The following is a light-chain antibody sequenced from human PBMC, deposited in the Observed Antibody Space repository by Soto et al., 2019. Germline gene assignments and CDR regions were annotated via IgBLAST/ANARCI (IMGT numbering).Light chain of an antibody. CDR1: SGSIASNY. Sequence: NFMLTQPHSVSESPGKTVTISCTGSSGSIASNYVQWYQQRPGSAPTTVIYEDNQRPSGVPDRFSGSIDSSSNSASLTISGLETEHEADYYCQSYDSSNHVVFGGGTKLTVL. CDR3: QSYDSSNHVV. CDR2: EDN. J-gene: IGLJ2*01. V-gene: IGLV6-57*02.